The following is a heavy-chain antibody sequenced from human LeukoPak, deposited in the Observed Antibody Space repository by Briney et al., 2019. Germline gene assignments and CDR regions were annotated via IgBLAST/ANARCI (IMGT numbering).Heavy chain of an antibody. J-gene: IGHJ4*02. CDR1: GYIFTNHY. V-gene: IGHV1-46*01. CDR2: INPSGGST. CDR3: ARGSSGSYFNYFDY. D-gene: IGHD1-26*01. Sequence: GASVKVSCKASGYIFTNHYIHWVRQAPGQGLEWMGLINPSGGSTSYAQKFQGRVSMTRDTSTSTVYMELSSLKSEDTAVYYCARGSSGSYFNYFDYWGQGTLVTVSS.